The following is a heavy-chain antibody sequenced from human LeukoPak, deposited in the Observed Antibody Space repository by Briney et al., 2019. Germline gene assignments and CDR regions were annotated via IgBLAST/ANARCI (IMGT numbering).Heavy chain of an antibody. Sequence: SETLSLTCTVSGGSISSYYWSWIRQPPGKGLEWIGYIYYSGSTNYIPSLKSRVTISVDTSKNQFSLKLSSVTAADTAVYYCARALGWYGEGDYWGQGTLVTVSS. CDR2: IYYSGST. V-gene: IGHV4-59*01. J-gene: IGHJ4*02. D-gene: IGHD6-19*01. CDR1: GGSISSYY. CDR3: ARALGWYGEGDY.